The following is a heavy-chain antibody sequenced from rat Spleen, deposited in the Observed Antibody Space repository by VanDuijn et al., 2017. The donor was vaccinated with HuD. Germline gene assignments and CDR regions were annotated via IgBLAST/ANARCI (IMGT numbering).Heavy chain of an antibody. CDR2: MWRGGST. CDR3: ARDMGAH. CDR1: GFSLTSYN. D-gene: IGHD1-3*01. V-gene: IGHV2-45*01. J-gene: IGHJ2*01. Sequence: QVQLMESGPGLVQPSETLSLTCTVSGFSLTSYNVHWVRQPPGKGLEWMGVMWRGGSTDYKSDLKSRLSISRDISKNQVFLKMQRLQSEDTSTYYCARDMGAHWGQGVMVTVSS.